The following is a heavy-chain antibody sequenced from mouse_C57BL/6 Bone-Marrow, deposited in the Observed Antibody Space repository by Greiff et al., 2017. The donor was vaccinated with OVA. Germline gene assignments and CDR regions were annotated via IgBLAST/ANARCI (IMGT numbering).Heavy chain of an antibody. CDR1: GYTFTSYG. Sequence: QVQLQQSGAELARPGASVKLSCKASGYTFTSYGISWVKQRTGQGLEWIGAIYPRSGNTYYNEKFKGKATLTADKSSSTAYMELRSLTSEDSAVYFCARGGGSGRYYVDYWGQGTTLTVSS. CDR2: IYPRSGNT. D-gene: IGHD3-2*02. CDR3: ARGGGSGRYYVDY. J-gene: IGHJ2*01. V-gene: IGHV1-81*01.